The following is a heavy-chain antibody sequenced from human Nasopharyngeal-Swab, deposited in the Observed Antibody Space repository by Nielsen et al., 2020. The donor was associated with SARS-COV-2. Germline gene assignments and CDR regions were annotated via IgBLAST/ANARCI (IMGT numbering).Heavy chain of an antibody. Sequence: WIRQPPGKGLEWIGYIYYSGSTNYNPSLTSRVTISVDTSKNQFSLKLSSVTAADTAVYYCARDLGGYDILTGYYHYYYYMDVWGKGTTVTVSS. CDR3: ARDLGGYDILTGYYHYYYYMDV. V-gene: IGHV4-59*01. D-gene: IGHD3-9*01. CDR2: IYYSGST. J-gene: IGHJ6*03.